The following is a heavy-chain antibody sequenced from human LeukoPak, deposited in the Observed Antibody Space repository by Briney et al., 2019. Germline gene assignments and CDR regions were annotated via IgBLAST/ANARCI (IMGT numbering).Heavy chain of an antibody. CDR2: IHASGGST. J-gene: IGHJ2*01. CDR3: ARTQDYSIYWYFDL. V-gene: IGHV1-46*01. Sequence: ASVKVSCKASLYTFTSYYMHWLRQAPGQGLEWMGIIHASGGSTNYAQEFQGRVTMTRDTSTSTVYMELNSLRSEDTAVYYCARTQDYSIYWYFDLWGRGTLVTVSS. CDR1: LYTFTSYY. D-gene: IGHD4-11*01.